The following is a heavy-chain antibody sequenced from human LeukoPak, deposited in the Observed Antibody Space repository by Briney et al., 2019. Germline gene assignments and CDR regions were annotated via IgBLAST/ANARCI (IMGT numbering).Heavy chain of an antibody. D-gene: IGHD2-2*01. CDR3: ARGWDSYCSSTSCYEY. Sequence: SETLSLTCTVSGYSISSGYYWGWIRQPPGKGLEWIGSIYHSGSTYYNPSLKSRVTISVDTSKNQFSLKLSPVTAADTAVYYCARGWDSYCSSTSCYEYWGQGTLVTVSS. J-gene: IGHJ4*02. CDR2: IYHSGST. CDR1: GYSISSGYY. V-gene: IGHV4-38-2*02.